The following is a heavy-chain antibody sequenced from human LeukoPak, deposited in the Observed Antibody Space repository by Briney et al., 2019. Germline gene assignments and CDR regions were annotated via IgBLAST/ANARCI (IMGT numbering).Heavy chain of an antibody. J-gene: IGHJ4*02. CDR2: SSSYI. Sequence: SSSYIYYADSVKGRFTISRDNAKNSLYLQMNSLRAEDTAVYYCARDPPKQQLDRLARGDYWGQGTLVTVSS. CDR3: ARDPPKQQLDRLARGDY. V-gene: IGHV3-21*01. D-gene: IGHD6-13*01.